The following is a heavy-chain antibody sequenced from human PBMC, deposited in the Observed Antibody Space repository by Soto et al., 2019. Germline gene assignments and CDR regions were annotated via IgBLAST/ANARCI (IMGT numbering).Heavy chain of an antibody. J-gene: IGHJ3*02. CDR3: ARDSSEYYDILTGYPPSAFDI. Sequence: ASVKVSCKASGYTFTSYGISWVRQAPGQGLEWMGWISAYNGNTNYAQKLQGRVTMTTDTSTSTAYMELRSLRSDDTAVYYCARDSSEYYDILTGYPPSAFDIWGQGTMVTVS. D-gene: IGHD3-9*01. CDR2: ISAYNGNT. CDR1: GYTFTSYG. V-gene: IGHV1-18*01.